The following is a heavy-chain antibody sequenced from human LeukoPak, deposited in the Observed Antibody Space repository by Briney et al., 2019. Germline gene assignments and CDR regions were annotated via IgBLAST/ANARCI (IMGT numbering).Heavy chain of an antibody. Sequence: PGGSLRLSCAASGFTFSSYWIHWVRQAPGEGLVWVSRIKTDGTITTYADSVEGRFTISRDNAKNTVYLQMNGLRAEGTAVYYCARAKTGNWYFDLWGRGTLVTVSS. D-gene: IGHD3-10*01. V-gene: IGHV3-74*01. J-gene: IGHJ2*01. CDR1: GFTFSSYW. CDR3: ARAKTGNWYFDL. CDR2: IKTDGTIT.